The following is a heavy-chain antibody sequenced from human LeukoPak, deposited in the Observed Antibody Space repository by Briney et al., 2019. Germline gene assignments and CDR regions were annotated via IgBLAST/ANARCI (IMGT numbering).Heavy chain of an antibody. D-gene: IGHD2-2*02. CDR3: ARGFSPIFCSSTSCYKKKGWFDP. CDR1: GGSFSGYY. CDR2: INHSGST. Sequence: SETLSLTCAVHGGSFSGYYWSWIRQPPGKGLEWIGEINHSGSTNYNPSLKSRVTISVDTSKNQFSLKLSSVTAADTAVYYCARGFSPIFCSSTSCYKKKGWFDPWGQGTLVTVSS. J-gene: IGHJ5*02. V-gene: IGHV4-34*01.